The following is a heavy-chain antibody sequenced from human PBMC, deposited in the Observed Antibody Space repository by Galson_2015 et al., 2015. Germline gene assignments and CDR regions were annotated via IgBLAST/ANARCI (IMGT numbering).Heavy chain of an antibody. CDR2: ISYDGSNK. CDR1: GFTFSSYG. D-gene: IGHD3-22*01. J-gene: IGHJ4*02. V-gene: IGHV3-30*18. Sequence: SLRLSCAASGFTFSSYGMHWVRQAPGKGLEWVAVISYDGSNKYYADSVKGRFTISRDNSKNTLYLQMNSLRAEDTAVYYCANGGSYYDSSGYYPPDFDYWGQGTLVTVSS. CDR3: ANGGSYYDSSGYYPPDFDY.